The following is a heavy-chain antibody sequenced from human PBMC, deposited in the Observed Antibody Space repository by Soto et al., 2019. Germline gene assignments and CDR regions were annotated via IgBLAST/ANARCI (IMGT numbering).Heavy chain of an antibody. Sequence: QVQLVESGGGLVKPGGSLRLACAASGFSFGDSYMSWVRQAPGKGLEWLSYINGGSSYTNYADSVKGRFTISRDNAKRSLYLEMNSLRADDTAVYYCAKTIVAASGYYFDHWGQGNLVTVSS. D-gene: IGHD2-21*01. CDR1: GFSFGDSY. V-gene: IGHV3-11*06. CDR3: AKTIVAASGYYFDH. CDR2: INGGSSYT. J-gene: IGHJ4*02.